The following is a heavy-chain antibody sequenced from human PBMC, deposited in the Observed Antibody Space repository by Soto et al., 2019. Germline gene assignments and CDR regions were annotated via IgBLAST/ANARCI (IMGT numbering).Heavy chain of an antibody. V-gene: IGHV1-69*06. CDR3: ARVLEGSSWNAIDF. J-gene: IGHJ4*02. Sequence: GASVKVSCKASEGTFKNYATSWIRQAPGHGLEWMGGIIPIFGTPNYAQKFQGRVTISADKTTTTAYMDLTSLISDDTAVYYCARVLEGSSWNAIDFWGPGTLVTVSS. CDR1: EGTFKNYA. CDR2: IIPIFGTP. D-gene: IGHD6-13*01.